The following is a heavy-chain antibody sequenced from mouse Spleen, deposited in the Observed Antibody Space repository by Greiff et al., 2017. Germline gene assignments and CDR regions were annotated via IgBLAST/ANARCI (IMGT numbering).Heavy chain of an antibody. CDR2: FYPGSGSI. Sequence: VKLVESGAGLVKPGASVKLSCKASGYTFTEYIIHWVKQRSGQGLEWIGWFYPGSGSIKYNEKFKDKATLTADKSSSTVYMELSRLTSEDSAVYFCARHEDRTGFAYWGQGTLVTVSA. V-gene: IGHV1-62-2*01. J-gene: IGHJ3*01. CDR3: ARHEDRTGFAY. CDR1: GYTFTEYI. D-gene: IGHD4-1*01.